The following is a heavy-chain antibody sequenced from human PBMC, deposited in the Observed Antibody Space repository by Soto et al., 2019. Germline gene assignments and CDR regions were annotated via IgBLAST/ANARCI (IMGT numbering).Heavy chain of an antibody. J-gene: IGHJ6*02. Sequence: ASVKVSCKASGYTFTSYGISWVRQAPGQGLEWMGWISAYNGNTNYAQKLQGRVTMTTDTSTSTAYMELRSLRSDDTAVYYCARDVVVVPASRAIYYYYGMDVWGQGTTVTSP. CDR1: GYTFTSYG. D-gene: IGHD2-2*01. CDR3: ARDVVVVPASRAIYYYYGMDV. CDR2: ISAYNGNT. V-gene: IGHV1-18*01.